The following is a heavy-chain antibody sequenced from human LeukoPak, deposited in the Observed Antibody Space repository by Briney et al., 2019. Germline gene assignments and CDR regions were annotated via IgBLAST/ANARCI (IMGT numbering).Heavy chain of an antibody. CDR1: XGSFRGYY. Sequence: TLSLTXXGYXGSFRGYYWRGVRQPPGKGLGGIGEINHRGSTNYHPSLKSRVTISVDTSKNQFSLKLSSVTAADTAVYYCARGLGWFDPWGQGTLVTVSS. J-gene: IGHJ5*02. CDR3: ARGLGWFDP. CDR2: INHRGST. V-gene: IGHV4-34*01.